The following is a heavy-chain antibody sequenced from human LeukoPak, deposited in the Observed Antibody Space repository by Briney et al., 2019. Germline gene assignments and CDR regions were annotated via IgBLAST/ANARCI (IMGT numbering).Heavy chain of an antibody. J-gene: IGHJ6*03. Sequence: ASVKVSCNASRYTFTGYYMHWVRQAPGQGLEWMGWINPNSGGTNYAQKFQGRVTMTRDTSISTAYMELSRLRSDDTAVYYCARDGCSSTSCPPWNYYYYMDVWGKGTTVTVSS. D-gene: IGHD2-2*01. CDR1: RYTFTGYY. CDR3: ARDGCSSTSCPPWNYYYYMDV. CDR2: INPNSGGT. V-gene: IGHV1-2*02.